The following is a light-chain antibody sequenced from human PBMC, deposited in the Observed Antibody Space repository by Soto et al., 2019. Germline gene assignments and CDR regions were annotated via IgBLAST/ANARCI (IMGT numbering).Light chain of an antibody. CDR3: NHYSPSSFT. Sequence: EIVLTQAPATLSLSPGERATLSCRASQSIGLAIAWYQHKPGQAPRLLIFDASQRATGIPARFRGSGSGTDFTLSISSLEPEDFAVYYCNHYSPSSFTFGPGTKVEIE. V-gene: IGKV3-11*01. CDR1: QSIGLA. J-gene: IGKJ3*01. CDR2: DAS.